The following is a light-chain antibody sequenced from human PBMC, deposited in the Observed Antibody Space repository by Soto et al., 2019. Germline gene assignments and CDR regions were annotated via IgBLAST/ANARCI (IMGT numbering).Light chain of an antibody. CDR3: HQYNSYSWT. Sequence: DIRRIQSRSTLAASVGERVSGTCLASKRISSWLAWYQQKPGKAPKLLIYDASSLESGVPSRFSGSGSGTEFPLTISSLQPDDLATYYCHQYNSYSWTFGQGTQVDI. J-gene: IGKJ1*01. V-gene: IGKV1-5*01. CDR1: KRISSW. CDR2: DAS.